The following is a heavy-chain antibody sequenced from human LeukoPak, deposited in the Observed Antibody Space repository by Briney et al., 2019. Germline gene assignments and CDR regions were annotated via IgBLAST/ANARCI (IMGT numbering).Heavy chain of an antibody. J-gene: IGHJ4*02. CDR2: ISSSGSTI. CDR3: ARDKAFGEFIFDY. CDR1: GFTFSDYY. Sequence: GGSLRLSCAASGFTFSDYYMSWIRQAPGKGLEWVSYISSSGSTIYYADSVKGRFTISRDNAKNSLYLQMNSLRAEDTAVYYCARDKAFGEFIFDYWGQGTLVTVSS. V-gene: IGHV3-11*04. D-gene: IGHD3-10*01.